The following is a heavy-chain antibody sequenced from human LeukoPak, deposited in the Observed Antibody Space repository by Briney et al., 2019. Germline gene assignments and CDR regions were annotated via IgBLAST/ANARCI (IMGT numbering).Heavy chain of an antibody. CDR2: SSWYSGSI. CDR1: GFICDGND. V-gene: IGHV3-9*01. Sequence: CCAAAGFICDGNDYCWGLRAPPEGREGGSGSSWYSGSICYAHSVKGRFTISRDNAKNSPYLQLNSLRAADTALYYCARTTEPIVVVAATRVGYFDYWGQGTLVTVSS. J-gene: IGHJ4*02. CDR3: ARTTEPIVVVAATRVGYFDY. D-gene: IGHD2-15*01.